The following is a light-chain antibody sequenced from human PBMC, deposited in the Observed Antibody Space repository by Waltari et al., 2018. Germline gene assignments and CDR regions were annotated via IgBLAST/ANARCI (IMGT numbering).Light chain of an antibody. J-gene: IGKJ2*01. V-gene: IGKV1-39*01. Sequence: DIQLTQSPSSLSASVGDRVAITYRASQGINKYLNWYQQKAGKAPKLLIYSESILQSGVPSRFSGGGSGTGFTLTISSLQPEDFATYYCQQTFTMPYTFGQGTKLEI. CDR1: QGINKY. CDR2: SES. CDR3: QQTFTMPYT.